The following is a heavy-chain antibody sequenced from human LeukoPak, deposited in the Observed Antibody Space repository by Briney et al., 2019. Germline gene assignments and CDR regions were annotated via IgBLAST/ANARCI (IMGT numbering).Heavy chain of an antibody. V-gene: IGHV1-8*01. J-gene: IGHJ5*02. D-gene: IGHD6-13*01. CDR2: MNPNSGNT. Sequence: ASVKVSCKASGYTFTSYDINWVRQATGQGLEWMGWMNPNSGNTGYAQKFQGRVTMTRNTSISTAYMELSSLRSEDTAVYYCARVEEGCSSSWWKPLRWFDPWGQGTLVTVSS. CDR3: ARVEEGCSSSWWKPLRWFDP. CDR1: GYTFTSYD.